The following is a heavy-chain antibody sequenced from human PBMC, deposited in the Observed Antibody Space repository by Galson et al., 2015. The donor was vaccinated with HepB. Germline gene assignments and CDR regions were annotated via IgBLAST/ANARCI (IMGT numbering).Heavy chain of an antibody. CDR1: GYSFTSYW. CDR2: IDPSDSYT. CDR3: ARGEYDILTGYYFGY. Sequence: QSGAEVKKPGESLRISCKGSGYSFTSYWISWVRQMPGKGLEWMGRIDPSDSYTNYSPSFQGHVTISADKSISTAYLQWSSLKASDTAMYYCARGEYDILTGYYFGYWGQGTLVTVSS. V-gene: IGHV5-10-1*01. D-gene: IGHD3-9*01. J-gene: IGHJ4*02.